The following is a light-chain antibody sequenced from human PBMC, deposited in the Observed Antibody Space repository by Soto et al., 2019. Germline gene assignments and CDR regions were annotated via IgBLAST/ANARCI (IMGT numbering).Light chain of an antibody. CDR3: QQYGSSLFT. Sequence: EMVLTQSPGTLSFSPGERATLSCRASQSVSTSYLAWYQQKPGQAPRLLIYGASSRATGIPDRFSGSGSGTDFTLTISRLEPEDFAVYYCQQYGSSLFTFGPGTKVDIK. V-gene: IGKV3-20*01. J-gene: IGKJ3*01. CDR2: GAS. CDR1: QSVSTSY.